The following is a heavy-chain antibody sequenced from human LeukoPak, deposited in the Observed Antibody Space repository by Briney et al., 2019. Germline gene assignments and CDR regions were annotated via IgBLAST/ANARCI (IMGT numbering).Heavy chain of an antibody. D-gene: IGHD3-22*01. CDR2: IYSGGST. V-gene: IGHV3-66*01. Sequence: GGSLRLSCAASGFTVSSNYMSWVRQAPGKGLEGVSGIYSGGSTYYADSVTGRFTISRDNSKNTLYLQMTSLRAEDTAVYYCAREDYYDSSGYYVYWGQGTLVTVSS. CDR3: AREDYYDSSGYYVY. CDR1: GFTVSSNY. J-gene: IGHJ4*02.